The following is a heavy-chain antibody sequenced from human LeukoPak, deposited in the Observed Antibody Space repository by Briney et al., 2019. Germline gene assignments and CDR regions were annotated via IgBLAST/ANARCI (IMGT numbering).Heavy chain of an antibody. V-gene: IGHV4-39*01. J-gene: IGHJ4*02. Sequence: SETLSLTCTVSGGSISSSSYYWGWIRQPPGKGREWIGSIYYSGSTYYNPSLKSRVTISVDTSKNQFSLKLSSMTAADTAVNYCARHGRGIFGVVSDYWGQGTLVTVSS. CDR1: GGSISSSSYY. D-gene: IGHD3-3*01. CDR2: IYYSGST. CDR3: ARHGRGIFGVVSDY.